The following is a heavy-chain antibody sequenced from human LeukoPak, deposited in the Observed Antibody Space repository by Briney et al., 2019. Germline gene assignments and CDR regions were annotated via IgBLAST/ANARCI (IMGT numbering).Heavy chain of an antibody. J-gene: IGHJ6*03. CDR1: GFSISTTSYY. V-gene: IGHV4-39*07. Sequence: PSETLTLTCTVSGFSISTTSYYWGWLRQPPGKGLAWIGYTFYNGSTYYNPSLKNRVTISVDTSKNQFSLKLSSVTAADTAVYYCARDRNWNYVPYYMDVWGKGTTVTVSS. CDR3: ARDRNWNYVPYYMDV. D-gene: IGHD1-7*01. CDR2: TFYNGST.